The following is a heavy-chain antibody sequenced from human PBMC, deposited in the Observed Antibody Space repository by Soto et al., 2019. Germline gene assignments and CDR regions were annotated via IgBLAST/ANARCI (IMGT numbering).Heavy chain of an antibody. CDR3: ARGRYGDY. D-gene: IGHD1-1*01. J-gene: IGHJ4*02. V-gene: IGHV1-18*01. CDR1: GYTFTSYG. CDR2: ISAHNGNT. Sequence: QVHLVQSGAEVKKPGASVKVSCKASGYTFTSYGITWVRQAPGQGLEWMGWISAHNGNTDYAQKLQGRVIVTRDTSTSTAYMELRSLRSDNTAVYYCARGRYGDYWGQGALVTVSS.